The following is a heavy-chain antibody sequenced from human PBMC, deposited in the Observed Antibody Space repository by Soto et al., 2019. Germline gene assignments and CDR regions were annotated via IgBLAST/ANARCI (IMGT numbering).Heavy chain of an antibody. J-gene: IGHJ5*02. D-gene: IGHD4-4*01. CDR1: GGSISSGGYY. V-gene: IGHV4-31*03. CDR3: ARVGQDYSNYARWFDP. Sequence: QVQLQESGPGLVKPSQTLSLTCTVSGGSISSGGYYWSWIRQHPGKGLEWIGYIYYSGSTYYNPSLKSRVTISVDTSKNQFSLKLSSVTAADTAVDYCARVGQDYSNYARWFDPWGQGTLVTVSS. CDR2: IYYSGST.